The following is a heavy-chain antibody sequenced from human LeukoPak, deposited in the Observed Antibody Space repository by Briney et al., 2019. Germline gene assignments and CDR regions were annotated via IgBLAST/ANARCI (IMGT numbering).Heavy chain of an antibody. CDR2: IYYSGST. CDR1: GGSISSSHYY. J-gene: IGHJ4*02. Sequence: SETLSLTCTVSGGSISSSHYYWGWIRQPPGKGLEWIGSIYYSGSTYYNPSLKSRVTISVDTSKNQFSLKLSSVTAADTAVYYCARRGSVAVAGYDYWGQGTLVTVSS. V-gene: IGHV4-39*07. D-gene: IGHD6-19*01. CDR3: ARRGSVAVAGYDY.